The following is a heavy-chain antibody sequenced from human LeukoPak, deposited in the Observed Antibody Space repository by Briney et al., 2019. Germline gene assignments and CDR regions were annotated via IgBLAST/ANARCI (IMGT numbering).Heavy chain of an antibody. CDR2: VYYTGNA. J-gene: IGHJ3*02. V-gene: IGHV4-39*01. CDR1: GDSISNHIYY. CDR3: ARLRALSGHCGAFDI. Sequence: SETLSLTCAVSGDSISNHIYYWDWIRQTPGKGLEWIGAVYYTGNAYYNPSLKSRVTISVDTSDNRFSLHLSSVNTADTAIYYSARLRALSGHCGAFDIWGQGTLVTVSS. D-gene: IGHD2-21*02.